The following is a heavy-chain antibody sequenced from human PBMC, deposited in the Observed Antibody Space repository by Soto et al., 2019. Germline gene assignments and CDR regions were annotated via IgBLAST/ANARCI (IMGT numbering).Heavy chain of an antibody. Sequence: GGSLRLSCAASGFTFSSYAMSWVRQAPGKGLEWVSAISGSGGSTYYADSVKGRFTIPRDNSKNTLYLQMNSLRAEDTAVYYCAKDRWGGGSYYFAFDIWGQGTMVTVSS. CDR2: ISGSGGST. D-gene: IGHD1-26*01. J-gene: IGHJ3*02. V-gene: IGHV3-23*01. CDR3: AKDRWGGGSYYFAFDI. CDR1: GFTFSSYA.